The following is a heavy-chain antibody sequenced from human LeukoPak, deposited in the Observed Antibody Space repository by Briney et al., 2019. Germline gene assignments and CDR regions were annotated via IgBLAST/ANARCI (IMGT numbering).Heavy chain of an antibody. D-gene: IGHD1-1*01. CDR1: GFTFSSYE. CDR3: ARGRTTLGLYNWFDP. CDR2: ISGSASAI. J-gene: IGHJ5*02. V-gene: IGHV3-48*03. Sequence: GGSLRLSCAASGFTFSSYEMNWVRQAPGKGLEWVSYISGSASAIYYADSVKGRFTISRDDAKNSLYLRMDSLRAEDTAVYYCARGRTTLGLYNWFDPWGQGTLVTVSS.